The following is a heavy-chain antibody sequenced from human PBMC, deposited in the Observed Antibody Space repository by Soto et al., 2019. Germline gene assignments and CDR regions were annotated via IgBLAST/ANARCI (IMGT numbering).Heavy chain of an antibody. CDR1: GGTFSSYT. V-gene: IGHV1-69*02. D-gene: IGHD2-2*01. J-gene: IGHJ6*02. CDR3: ARVYCSSTSCRLFGYYGMDV. Sequence: QVQLVQSGAEVKKPGSSVKVSCKASGGTFSSYTISWVRQAPGQGLEWIGRIIPIVGIAKYAQKFQGRVNLTADKSTRTAYMELSSLISEDTAVYYCARVYCSSTSCRLFGYYGMDVWGQGTTVTVSS. CDR2: IIPIVGIA.